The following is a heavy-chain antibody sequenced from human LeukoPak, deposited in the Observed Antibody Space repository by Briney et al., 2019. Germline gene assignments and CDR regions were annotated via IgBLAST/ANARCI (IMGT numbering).Heavy chain of an antibody. Sequence: GGSLRLSCAASGFTFSSYGMHWVRQAPGTGLEWVAFIRSDGSNKNYADSVKGRVTISRDNSKNTLYLEMNSLRAEDTAVYYCARDGGRITIFGGDSYFDYWGQGTLVTVSS. CDR1: GFTFSSYG. J-gene: IGHJ4*02. D-gene: IGHD3-3*01. CDR2: IRSDGSNK. CDR3: ARDGGRITIFGGDSYFDY. V-gene: IGHV3-30*02.